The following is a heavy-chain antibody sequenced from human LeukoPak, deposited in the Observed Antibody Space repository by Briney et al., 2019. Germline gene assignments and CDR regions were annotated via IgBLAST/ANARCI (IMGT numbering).Heavy chain of an antibody. J-gene: IGHJ4*02. Sequence: ASLKVSCKASGYTFTSYDIHWVRQATGQRLEWMGWLNPNSGNTGYAQKCQGRVTMTRNTSISTAYMELSSLRSEDTAVYFFSKHKTAYEILTGYYHYWGQGTLVTVSS. CDR2: LNPNSGNT. CDR3: SKHKTAYEILTGYYHY. V-gene: IGHV1-8*01. D-gene: IGHD3-9*01. CDR1: GYTFTSYD.